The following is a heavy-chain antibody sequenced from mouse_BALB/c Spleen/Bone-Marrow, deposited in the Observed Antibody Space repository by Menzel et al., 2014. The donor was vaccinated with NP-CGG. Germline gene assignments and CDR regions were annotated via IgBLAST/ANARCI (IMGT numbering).Heavy chain of an antibody. D-gene: IGHD2-1*01. CDR3: ARSRDYYGNSLDY. CDR2: ISYSGST. V-gene: IGHV3-8*02. Sequence: EVKLMESGPSLVKPSQTLSLTCSVTGDSITSGYWNWIRKFPGNKLEYMGYISYSGSTYYNPSLKSRISITRDTSKNQYYLQLNSVTTEDTATYYCARSRDYYGNSLDYGGQGTTLTVSS. CDR1: GDSITSGY. J-gene: IGHJ2*01.